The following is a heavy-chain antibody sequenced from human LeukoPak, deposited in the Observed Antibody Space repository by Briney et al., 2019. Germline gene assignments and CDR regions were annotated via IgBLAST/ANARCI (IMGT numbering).Heavy chain of an antibody. CDR1: GFTFSSCS. J-gene: IGHJ4*02. Sequence: QAGGSLRLSCAASGFTFSSCSMNWVRQAPGKGLEWVSYISSGSSTIYYADSVKGRFTISRDNAKNSLHLQMNSLRDEDTAVYYCARAMTTVNNYWGQGTLVTVSS. CDR2: ISSGSSTI. CDR3: ARAMTTVNNY. D-gene: IGHD4-17*01. V-gene: IGHV3-48*02.